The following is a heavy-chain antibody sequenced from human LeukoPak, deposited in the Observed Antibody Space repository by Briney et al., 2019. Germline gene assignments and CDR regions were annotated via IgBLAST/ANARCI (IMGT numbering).Heavy chain of an antibody. V-gene: IGHV1-69*13. J-gene: IGHJ3*02. CDR3: ARSWGDIVVVPAAMGDAFDI. CDR2: IIPIFGTA. D-gene: IGHD2-2*01. Sequence: ASVKVSCKASGYTFTSYDINWVRQAPGQGLEWMGGIIPIFGTANYAQKFQGRVTITAGESTSTAYMELSSLRSEDTAVYYCARSWGDIVVVPAAMGDAFDIWGQGTMVTVSS. CDR1: GYTFTSYD.